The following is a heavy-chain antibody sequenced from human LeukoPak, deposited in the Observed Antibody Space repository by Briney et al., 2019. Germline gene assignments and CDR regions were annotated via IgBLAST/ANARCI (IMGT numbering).Heavy chain of an antibody. CDR1: GGSISNGRYY. J-gene: IGHJ4*02. CDR2: IYTGGST. CDR3: ARGPLLGDDYDPPFRY. V-gene: IGHV4-61*02. D-gene: IGHD4/OR15-4a*01. Sequence: SSETLSLTCTVSGGSISNGRYYWSWIRHPAGKGLEWIGRIYTGGSTNYNPSFKSRLTISIDKSKNQFSLKLTSVTAADSAVYFCARGPLLGDDYDPPFRYWGQGTLVTVSS.